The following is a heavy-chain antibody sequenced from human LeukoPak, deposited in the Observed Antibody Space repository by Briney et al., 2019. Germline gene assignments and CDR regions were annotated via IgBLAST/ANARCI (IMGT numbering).Heavy chain of an antibody. D-gene: IGHD3-3*01. CDR3: ASMYSGSGYFDY. J-gene: IGHJ4*02. Sequence: SVKVSCKASGYTFTSYGISWVRQAPGQGLEWMGGIIPIFGTANYAQKFQGRVTITTDESTSTAYMELSSLRSEDTAVYYCASMYSGSGYFDYWGQGTLVTVSS. V-gene: IGHV1-69*05. CDR2: IIPIFGTA. CDR1: GYTFTSYG.